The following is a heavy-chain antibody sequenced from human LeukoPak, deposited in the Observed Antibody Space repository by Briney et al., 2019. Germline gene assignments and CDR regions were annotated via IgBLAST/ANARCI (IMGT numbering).Heavy chain of an antibody. CDR1: GYTFTSYD. CDR2: MNPNSGNT. D-gene: IGHD2-2*01. Sequence: ASVKVSCKASGYTFTSYDINWVRQATGQGLEWMGWMNPNSGNTGYAQKFQGRVTITRNTSISTVYMELSSLRSEDTAVYYCARGREVPAGNWFDPWGQGTLVTVSS. J-gene: IGHJ5*02. CDR3: ARGREVPAGNWFDP. V-gene: IGHV1-8*03.